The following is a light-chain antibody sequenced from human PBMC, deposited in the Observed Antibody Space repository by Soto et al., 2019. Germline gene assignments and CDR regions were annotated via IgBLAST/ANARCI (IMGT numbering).Light chain of an antibody. CDR2: EVN. J-gene: IGLJ1*01. CDR1: SSDVGGYIF. CDR3: SSYAGSNYV. Sequence: QSALTQPPSASGSPGQSVTISCTGTSSDVGGYIFVSWYQQHPGKAPKLMIYEVNKRPSGVTDRFSGSRSGNTASLTVSGQPEEDADYYYCSSYAGSNYVFGTGTKVTVL. V-gene: IGLV2-8*01.